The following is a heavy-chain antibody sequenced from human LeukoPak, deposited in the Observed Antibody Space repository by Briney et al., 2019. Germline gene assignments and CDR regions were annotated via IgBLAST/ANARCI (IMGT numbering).Heavy chain of an antibody. CDR3: ARTRGYSGYDDLDY. V-gene: IGHV1-2*02. J-gene: IGHJ4*02. CDR1: GYTFTGYY. D-gene: IGHD5-12*01. CDR2: INPNSGGT. Sequence: ASVKVSCKASGYTFTGYYMHWVRQAPGQGLEWMGWINPNSGGTNYAQKFQGRVTMTRDTSISTAYMELSRLRSDDTAVYYCARTRGYSGYDDLDYWGQGTLVTVSS.